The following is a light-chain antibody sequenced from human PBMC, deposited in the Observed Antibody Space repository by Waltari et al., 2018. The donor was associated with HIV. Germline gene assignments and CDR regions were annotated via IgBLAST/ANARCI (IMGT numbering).Light chain of an antibody. CDR3: VVWDEVVNGWL. CDR1: NSNLEPTT. J-gene: IGLJ3*02. Sequence: QAVLTQPPSASGTPGHRVTISCSCSNSNLEPTTVHWFQQVSGPAPKLLVYVNDQRPSGVPDRFSGSKSGTSASLAISGLQSDDEADYYCVVWDEVVNGWLFGGGTRLTVL. V-gene: IGLV1-44*01. CDR2: VND.